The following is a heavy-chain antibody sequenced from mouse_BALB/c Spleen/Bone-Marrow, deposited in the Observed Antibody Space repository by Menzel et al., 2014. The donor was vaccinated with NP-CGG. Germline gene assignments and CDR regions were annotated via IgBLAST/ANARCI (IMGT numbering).Heavy chain of an antibody. CDR3: TREGTFFAY. CDR1: GYTFTSYY. Sequence: QVQLQQSGAELVKPGASVKLSCKSSGYTFTSYYMYWVKQRPGQGLEWIGGINPSNGGTNFNEKFKSKATLTVDKSSSTAYMQLSSLTSEDPAVYYYTREGTFFAYWGQGTLVTVSA. J-gene: IGHJ3*01. D-gene: IGHD3-3*01. V-gene: IGHV1-53*01. CDR2: INPSNGGT.